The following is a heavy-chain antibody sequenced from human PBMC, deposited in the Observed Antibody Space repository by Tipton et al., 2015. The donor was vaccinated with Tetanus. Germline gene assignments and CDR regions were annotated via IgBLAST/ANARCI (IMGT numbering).Heavy chain of an antibody. CDR2: IYSGNSYT. CDR3: AKHFGVLRYHIDS. D-gene: IGHD3-9*01. Sequence: SLRLSCAASGITLSNYVMSWVRQAPGKGLEWVSVIYSGNSYTNYADSVKGRFTISRDNSKNTLDLQMNSLRAEDTAVYYCAKHFGVLRYHIDSWGQGALVSVFS. J-gene: IGHJ4*02. V-gene: IGHV3-23*03. CDR1: GITLSNYV.